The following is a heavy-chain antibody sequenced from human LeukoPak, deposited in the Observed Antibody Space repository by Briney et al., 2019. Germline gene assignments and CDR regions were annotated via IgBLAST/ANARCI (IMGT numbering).Heavy chain of an antibody. V-gene: IGHV3-23*01. CDR3: AKDISLSSGWLH. CDR1: GFTFSSYA. CDR2: ISTSGGST. J-gene: IGHJ4*02. D-gene: IGHD6-19*01. Sequence: GGSLRLSCAASGFTFSSYAMSWVRQAPGKGLEWVSAISTSGGSTYYADSVKGRFTISRDNYKNTLYLQMSSLRAEDTALYFCAKDISLSSGWLHSGQGTLVTVSS.